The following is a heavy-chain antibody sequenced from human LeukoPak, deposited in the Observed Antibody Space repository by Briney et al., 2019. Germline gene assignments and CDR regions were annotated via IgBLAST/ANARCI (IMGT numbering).Heavy chain of an antibody. CDR3: ARGGGYSYGSFDY. J-gene: IGHJ4*02. Sequence: GGSLRHPCAVSGIIFSNYWMHWVRQAPRKGLVWVSRINRDGSSTSYADSVKGRFTISRDNAKNTLYLQMNSLRAEDTAVYYCARGGGYSYGSFDYWGQGTLVTVSS. D-gene: IGHD5-18*01. CDR1: GIIFSNYW. CDR2: INRDGSST. V-gene: IGHV3-74*01.